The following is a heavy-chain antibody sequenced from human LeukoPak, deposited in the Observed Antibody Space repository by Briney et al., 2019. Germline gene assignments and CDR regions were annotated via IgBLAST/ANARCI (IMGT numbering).Heavy chain of an antibody. CDR1: GGTFSSYA. CDR3: ARDSKTSYDYVWGSYRMTDAFDI. CDR2: IIPIFGTA. V-gene: IGHV1-69*01. D-gene: IGHD3-16*02. Sequence: SVKVSCKASGGTFSSYAISWVRQAPGQGLEWMGGIIPIFGTADYAQKFQGRVTITADESTSTAYMELSSLRSEDTAVYYCARDSKTSYDYVWGSYRMTDAFDIWGQGTMVTVSS. J-gene: IGHJ3*02.